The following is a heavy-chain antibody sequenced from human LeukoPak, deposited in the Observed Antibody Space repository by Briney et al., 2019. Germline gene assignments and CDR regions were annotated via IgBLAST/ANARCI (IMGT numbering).Heavy chain of an antibody. D-gene: IGHD3-22*01. Sequence: GASVKVSCKASGGTFSSYAISWVRQAPGQGLEWMGGIIPIFGTANYAQKFQGRVTITADTSTDTAYMELSSLRSEDTAVYYCATVTKYYYDSSGYYFDYWGQGTLVTVSS. CDR3: ATVTKYYYDSSGYYFDY. J-gene: IGHJ4*02. CDR1: GGTFSSYA. V-gene: IGHV1-69*06. CDR2: IIPIFGTA.